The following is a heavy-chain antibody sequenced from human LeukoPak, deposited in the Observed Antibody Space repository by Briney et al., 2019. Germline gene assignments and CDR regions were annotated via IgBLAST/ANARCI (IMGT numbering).Heavy chain of an antibody. CDR1: GGSISSYY. V-gene: IGHV4-4*07. J-gene: IGHJ6*03. D-gene: IGHD2-2*01. CDR2: IYTSGST. Sequence: PSETLSLTCTVSGGSISSYYWSWIRQPAGKGLEWIGRIYTSGSTNYNPSLKSRVTMSVDTSKNQFSLKLSSVTAADTAVYYCARAFVPAGPYYYYYMDVWGKGTTVTVSS. CDR3: ARAFVPAGPYYYYYMDV.